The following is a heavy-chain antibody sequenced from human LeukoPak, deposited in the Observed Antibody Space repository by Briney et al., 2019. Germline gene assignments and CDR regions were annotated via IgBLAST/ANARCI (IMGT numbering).Heavy chain of an antibody. D-gene: IGHD1-26*01. CDR2: IYYSGST. CDR1: GGSISSGDYY. Sequence: SETLSLTCTVSGGSISSGDYYWSWIRQPPGKGLEWIGYIYYSGSTYYNPSLKSRVIISVDTSKNQFSLKLSSVTAANTAVYYCARGGIVVGATTGYDYWGQGTLVTVSS. V-gene: IGHV4-30-4*08. J-gene: IGHJ4*02. CDR3: ARGGIVVGATTGYDY.